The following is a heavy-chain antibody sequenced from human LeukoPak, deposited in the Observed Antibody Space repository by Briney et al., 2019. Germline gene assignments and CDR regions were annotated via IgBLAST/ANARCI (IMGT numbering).Heavy chain of an antibody. CDR2: IYPGDSDT. Sequence: GESLKISCKGSGYSFPSYWIGWVRQMPGKGLEWMGIIYPGDSDTRYSPSFQGQVPISADKSISTAYLQWSSLKASDTAMYYCARTWGIVGATGPYYYYMDVWGKGTTVTVSS. V-gene: IGHV5-51*01. CDR3: ARTWGIVGATGPYYYYMDV. J-gene: IGHJ6*03. CDR1: GYSFPSYW. D-gene: IGHD1-26*01.